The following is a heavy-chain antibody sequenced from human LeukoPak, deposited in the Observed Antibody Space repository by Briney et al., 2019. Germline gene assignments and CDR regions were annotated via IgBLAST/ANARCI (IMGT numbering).Heavy chain of an antibody. Sequence: PGGSLRLSCAASGFTFSSYAMSWVRQAPGKGLEWVANIKQDGSEKYYVDSVKGRFTISRDNAKNSLYLQMNSLRAEDTAVYYCARERSMPAEWYFDLWGRGTLVTVSS. D-gene: IGHD2-2*01. CDR1: GFTFSSYA. J-gene: IGHJ2*01. CDR2: IKQDGSEK. CDR3: ARERSMPAEWYFDL. V-gene: IGHV3-7*01.